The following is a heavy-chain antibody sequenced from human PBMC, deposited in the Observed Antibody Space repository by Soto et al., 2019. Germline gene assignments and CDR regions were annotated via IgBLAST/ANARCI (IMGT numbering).Heavy chain of an antibody. CDR3: AKDMVHMGRGFDL. D-gene: IGHD3-10*01. CDR1: GFTFSTYG. V-gene: IGHV3-30*18. Sequence: QEQLVESGGGVVQPGRSLRLSCVVSGFTFSTYGMHWVRQAPGKGLEWVAVVSFDGSKKYTTDSVKGRFTISRDNSKNTLHLQMNNLRPDDTAVYYCAKDMVHMGRGFDLWGQGTRVTVSS. J-gene: IGHJ5*02. CDR2: VSFDGSKK.